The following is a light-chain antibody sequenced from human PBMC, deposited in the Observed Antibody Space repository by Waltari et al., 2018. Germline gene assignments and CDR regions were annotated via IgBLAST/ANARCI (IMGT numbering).Light chain of an antibody. V-gene: IGKV3-20*01. CDR2: GAS. CDR1: QSVSSNY. J-gene: IGKJ4*01. CDR3: QQYSTSPLT. Sequence: EIVLTQSPGTLSLSPGERATLSCRASQSVSSNYLAWYQQKPGQAPRLLIYGASSRAIGIPDRFSGSGSGTDFTLIISRLEPEDFAVYFCQQYSTSPLTFGGGTEVEIK.